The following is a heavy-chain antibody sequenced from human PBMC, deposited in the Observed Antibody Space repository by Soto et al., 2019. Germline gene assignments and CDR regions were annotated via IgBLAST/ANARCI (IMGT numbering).Heavy chain of an antibody. J-gene: IGHJ5*02. D-gene: IGHD3-9*01. Sequence: QVQLQESGPGLVKTSQTLSLTCSVSGGSISSGGYYWSWIRQHPGKGLEWIGYIYYSGSTYYNPSLKSRVTISVDTSKNQFSLKLSSVTAADTAVYYCARVITTSYEILPDRWGQGTLVTVSS. CDR2: IYYSGST. CDR1: GGSISSGGYY. CDR3: ARVITTSYEILPDR. V-gene: IGHV4-31*03.